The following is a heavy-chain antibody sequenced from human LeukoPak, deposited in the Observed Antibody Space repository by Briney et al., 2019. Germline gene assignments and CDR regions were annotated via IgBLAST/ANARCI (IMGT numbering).Heavy chain of an antibody. D-gene: IGHD6-6*01. CDR3: ASILLYSGSSGIDY. CDR2: IYYSGST. J-gene: IGHJ4*02. V-gene: IGHV4-31*03. Sequence: PSQTLSLTCTVSGGSISSGGYYWSWIRQHPGKGLEWIGYIYYSGSTYYNPSLQSRVTISIDTSKNQFSLKLSSVIAADTAVYYCASILLYSGSSGIDYWGQGILVTVSS. CDR1: GGSISSGGYY.